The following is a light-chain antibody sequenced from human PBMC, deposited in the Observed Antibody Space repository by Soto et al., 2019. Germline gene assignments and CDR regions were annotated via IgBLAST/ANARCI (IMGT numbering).Light chain of an antibody. CDR3: QQYSSSPET. J-gene: IGKJ1*01. CDR1: QSITSSH. V-gene: IGKV3-20*01. CDR2: AAS. Sequence: EIVLTQSPGTLSLSPGERATLSCRASQSITSSHLAWYQQRPGQAPRLLIYAASSRATGIPDRFSGSGSGTDFTLTISNLEPEDFGVFYCQQYSSSPETFGQGTKVDIK.